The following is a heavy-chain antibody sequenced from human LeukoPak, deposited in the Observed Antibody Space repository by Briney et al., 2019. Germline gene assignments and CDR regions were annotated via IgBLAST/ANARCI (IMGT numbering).Heavy chain of an antibody. J-gene: IGHJ4*02. V-gene: IGHV3-48*03. Sequence: GGSLRLSCAASGFTFSSYEMNWVRQAPGEGLEWVSYISSSGTTISYADSVKGRFTNSRDNSKNTLYLQMNSLTAEDTAVYYCAKGALTARRWFGDSHFDYWGQGTLVTVSS. D-gene: IGHD3-10*01. CDR3: AKGALTARRWFGDSHFDY. CDR2: ISSSGTTI. CDR1: GFTFSSYE.